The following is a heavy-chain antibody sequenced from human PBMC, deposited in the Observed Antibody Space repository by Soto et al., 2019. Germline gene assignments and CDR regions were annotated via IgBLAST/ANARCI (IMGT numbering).Heavy chain of an antibody. V-gene: IGHV3-21*01. J-gene: IGHJ5*02. CDR2: ISSSSSYI. CDR1: GFTFSSYS. Sequence: GSLRLSCAASGFTFSSYSMNWVRQAPGKGLEWVSSISSSSSYIYYADSVKGRFTISRDNAKNSLYLQMNSLRAEDTAVYYCARGPTDYGDYVWFDPWGQGTLVTVSS. D-gene: IGHD4-17*01. CDR3: ARGPTDYGDYVWFDP.